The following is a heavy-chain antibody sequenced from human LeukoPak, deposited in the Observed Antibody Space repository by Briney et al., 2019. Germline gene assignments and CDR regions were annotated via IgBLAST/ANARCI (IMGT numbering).Heavy chain of an antibody. CDR1: GFTFSSYA. Sequence: GGSLRLSCAASGFTFSSYAMSWVRQAPGKGLEWVSAISGSGGSTNYADSVKGRFTISRDNSKNTLYLQMNSLRAEDTAVYYCAKGLVGNWNYDWFDPWGQGTLVTVSS. CDR2: ISGSGGST. V-gene: IGHV3-23*01. CDR3: AKGLVGNWNYDWFDP. J-gene: IGHJ5*02. D-gene: IGHD1-7*01.